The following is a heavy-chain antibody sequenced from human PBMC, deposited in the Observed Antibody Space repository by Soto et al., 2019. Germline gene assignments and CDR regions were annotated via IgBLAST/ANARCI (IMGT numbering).Heavy chain of an antibody. CDR1: GKTLTELS. V-gene: IGHV1-24*01. CDR2: FDPEDGER. D-gene: IGHD6-13*01. CDR3: TSRLSAWYGLYYFHY. Sequence: QVHLVQSGAEVRKPGASVKVSCEVSGKTLTELSIHWVRQAPGKGLEWVGGFDPEDGERIYAQSFQGRVSMAEDTSTSTAYLELGSLRTEDTAVYYCTSRLSAWYGLYYFHYWGQGTLVTVSS. J-gene: IGHJ4*02.